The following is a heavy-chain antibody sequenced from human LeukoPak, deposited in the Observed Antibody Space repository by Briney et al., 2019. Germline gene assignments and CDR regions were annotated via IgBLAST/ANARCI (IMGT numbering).Heavy chain of an antibody. CDR3: ARGAKIGETGSFAF. D-gene: IGHD2-21*01. Sequence: SETLSLTCAVYGGSFSRYYWSWIRQSPGKGLEWIAEIDHRGDTNYNPSVKSRVTISVDTSKNQFSLKVRSLSAADTAVYYCARGAKIGETGSFAFWGRGTPVTVP. CDR2: IDHRGDT. CDR1: GGSFSRYY. V-gene: IGHV4-34*01. J-gene: IGHJ4*02.